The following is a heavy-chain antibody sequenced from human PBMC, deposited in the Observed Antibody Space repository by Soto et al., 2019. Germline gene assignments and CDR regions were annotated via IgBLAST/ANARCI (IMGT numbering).Heavy chain of an antibody. Sequence: GGSLRLSCAASGFTFSSYWMHWVRQAPGKGLVWVSRINSDGSSPGYGDSVKGRFTISRDNAKNTLYLQMNSLRAEDTAVYYCAREGNTMIVEPFDYWGQGTLVTVSS. J-gene: IGHJ4*02. V-gene: IGHV3-74*01. CDR2: INSDGSSP. CDR1: GFTFSSYW. D-gene: IGHD3-22*01. CDR3: AREGNTMIVEPFDY.